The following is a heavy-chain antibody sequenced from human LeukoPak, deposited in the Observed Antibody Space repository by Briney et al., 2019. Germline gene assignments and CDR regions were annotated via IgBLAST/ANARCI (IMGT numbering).Heavy chain of an antibody. CDR1: GFAFSTYS. CDR3: ARGVNSGSYPNWFDP. D-gene: IGHD1-26*01. J-gene: IGHJ5*02. V-gene: IGHV3-21*01. CDR2: ISSISRDI. Sequence: PGVSLRLSCAASGFAFSTYSMNWVRQAPGKGLEWVSSISSISRDIYHADSVKGRFTISRDNAKNSLYLQMNSLRAEDTAVYYCARGVNSGSYPNWFDPWGQGILVTVSS.